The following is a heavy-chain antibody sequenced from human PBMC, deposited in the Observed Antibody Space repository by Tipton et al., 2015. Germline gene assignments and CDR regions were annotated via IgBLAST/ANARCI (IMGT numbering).Heavy chain of an antibody. CDR1: GFTFSSYA. D-gene: IGHD5-12*01. V-gene: IGHV3-23*01. CDR3: AKAHNMVATGGNY. J-gene: IGHJ4*02. CDR2: ISGSGDSA. Sequence: SLRLSCTASGFTFSSYAMNWVRQAPGKGLEWVSGISGSGDSAYSADSVRGRFTISRDNSKNTLYLQMNSLRAEDTAVYYCAKAHNMVATGGNYWGQGTLVTVSS.